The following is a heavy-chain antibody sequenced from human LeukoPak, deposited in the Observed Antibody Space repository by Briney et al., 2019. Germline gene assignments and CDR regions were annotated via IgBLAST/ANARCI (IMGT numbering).Heavy chain of an antibody. D-gene: IGHD3-16*01. CDR1: GFTFSSYS. CDR3: AKDYVDSWYYGMDV. Sequence: PGGSLRLSCAASGFTFSSYSMTRVRQAPGKGLEWVAVISYDGSNKYYADSVKGRFTISRDNSKNTLYLQMNSLRAEDAAVYYCAKDYVDSWYYGMDVWGQGTTVTVSS. J-gene: IGHJ6*02. CDR2: ISYDGSNK. V-gene: IGHV3-30*18.